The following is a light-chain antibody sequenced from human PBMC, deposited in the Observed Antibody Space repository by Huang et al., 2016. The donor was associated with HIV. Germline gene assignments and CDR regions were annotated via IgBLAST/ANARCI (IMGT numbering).Light chain of an antibody. CDR2: GAN. V-gene: IGKV3-15*01. CDR1: QSVSNE. CDR3: QQYNDWPWT. Sequence: EIVMTQSPGTLSVSPGERATLSCRASQSVSNEVAWFQQKPGQAPRLLIYGANIRPSGTPPGFSGSGSGTEFTLTISSLQSEDFAIYYCQQYNDWPWTFGQGTKVEIK. J-gene: IGKJ1*01.